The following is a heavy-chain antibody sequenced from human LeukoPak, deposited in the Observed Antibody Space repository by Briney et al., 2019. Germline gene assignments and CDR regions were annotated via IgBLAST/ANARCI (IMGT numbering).Heavy chain of an antibody. V-gene: IGHV3-49*04. D-gene: IGHD3-16*01. CDR2: IRSSGTT. CDR1: GFTFSSYA. CDR3: TRDRFYVWFDP. J-gene: IGHJ5*02. Sequence: PGGSLRLSCTASGFTFSSYAMHWVRQAPGKGLQWIGFIRSSGTTQYAASVKGRFTISRDDSKSIAYLQMNSLKTEDTAVYYCTRDRFYVWFDPWGQGTLVTVSS.